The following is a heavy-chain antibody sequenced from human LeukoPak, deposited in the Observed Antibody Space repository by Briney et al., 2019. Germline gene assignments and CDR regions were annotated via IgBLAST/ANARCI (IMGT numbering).Heavy chain of an antibody. J-gene: IGHJ4*02. V-gene: IGHV1-69*13. Sequence: ASVKVSCKASGGTFSSYAISWVRQAPGQGLEWMGGIIPIFGTANYAQKFQGRVTITADESTSSAYMELNSLRAEDTAVYYCARDMRSSGYYQPLDYWGQGTLVTVSS. D-gene: IGHD3-22*01. CDR1: GGTFSSYA. CDR3: ARDMRSSGYYQPLDY. CDR2: IIPIFGTA.